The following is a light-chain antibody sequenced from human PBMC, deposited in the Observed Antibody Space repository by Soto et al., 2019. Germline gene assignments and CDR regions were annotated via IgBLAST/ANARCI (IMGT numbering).Light chain of an antibody. CDR3: QQYDNLLET. J-gene: IGKJ2*01. V-gene: IGKV1-33*01. Sequence: DIQMTPSPSSLSASVGDRVTITCQASQDISNYLNWYQQKPGEAPKLLIYDASNLETGVPSRFSGSGSGTYFTFTISSLQPEDIATYYCQQYDNLLETFGQGTKLEIK. CDR1: QDISNY. CDR2: DAS.